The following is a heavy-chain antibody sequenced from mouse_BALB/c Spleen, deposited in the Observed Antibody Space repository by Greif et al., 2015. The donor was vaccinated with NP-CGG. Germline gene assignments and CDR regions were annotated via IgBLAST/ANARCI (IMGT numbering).Heavy chain of an antibody. Sequence: QVQLQQSGAELVRPGASVKVSCKASGYAFTNYLIEWVKQRPGQGLEWIGVINPGSGGTNYNEKFKGKATLTADKSSSTAYMQLSSLTSDDSAVYFCARSDYDGGAMDYWGQGTSVTVSS. CDR1: GYAFTNYL. D-gene: IGHD2-4*01. CDR2: INPGSGGT. V-gene: IGHV1-54*01. J-gene: IGHJ4*01. CDR3: ARSDYDGGAMDY.